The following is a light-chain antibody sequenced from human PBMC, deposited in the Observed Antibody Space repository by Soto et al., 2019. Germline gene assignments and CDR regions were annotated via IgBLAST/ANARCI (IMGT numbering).Light chain of an antibody. CDR1: QGVSSSY. Sequence: ERVWTPSSPTLYLSPVEGATLSCRASQGVSSSYLGWYQQKRGQAPRLLIYGASTRASGTPARFSGSGSGTEFTLTISSRLQPDVFAPYCRPYTKWILIPFCHGTRLEIK. J-gene: IGKJ5*01. V-gene: IGKV3-20*02. CDR2: GAS. CDR3: PYTKWILIP.